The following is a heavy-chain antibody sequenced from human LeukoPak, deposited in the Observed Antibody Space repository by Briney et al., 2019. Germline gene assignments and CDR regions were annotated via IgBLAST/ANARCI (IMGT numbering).Heavy chain of an antibody. CDR1: GGSISSGGYY. CDR2: IYYSGST. J-gene: IGHJ4*02. D-gene: IGHD3-10*01. Sequence: PSETLSLTCTVSGGSISSGGYYWSWIRQHPGKGLEWIGYIYYSGSTYYNPSLKSRVTISVDTSKNQFSLKLSSVTAADTAVYYCARGPYGSGSYIDYWSQGTLATVSS. V-gene: IGHV4-61*08. CDR3: ARGPYGSGSYIDY.